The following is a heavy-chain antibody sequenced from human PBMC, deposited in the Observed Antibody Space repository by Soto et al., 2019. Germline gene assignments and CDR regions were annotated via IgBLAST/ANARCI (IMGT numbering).Heavy chain of an antibody. Sequence: QVQLQESGPGLVKPSQTLSLTCTVSGGSISSGDYYWSWIRQPPGKGLEWIGYIYYSGSTYYNPSLKSRVTTSVDTSKNQSSLTLRSVTAADTAVYYCASCYGDYVWYFDLWGRGTLVTVSS. V-gene: IGHV4-30-4*01. J-gene: IGHJ2*01. CDR2: IYYSGST. CDR1: GGSISSGDYY. CDR3: ASCYGDYVWYFDL. D-gene: IGHD4-17*01.